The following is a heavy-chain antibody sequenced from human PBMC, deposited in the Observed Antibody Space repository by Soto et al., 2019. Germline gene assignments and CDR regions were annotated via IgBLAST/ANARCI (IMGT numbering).Heavy chain of an antibody. CDR1: GGCISSGGYY. Sequence: SETLSLTCTVSGGCISSGGYYWSWIRQHPGKGLEWIGYIYYSGSTYYNPSLKSRVTISVDTSKNQFSLKLSSVTAADTAVYYCAREVDTTYDILTGYDDNWFDPWGQGTLVTVSS. J-gene: IGHJ5*02. V-gene: IGHV4-31*03. CDR3: AREVDTTYDILTGYDDNWFDP. CDR2: IYYSGST. D-gene: IGHD3-9*01.